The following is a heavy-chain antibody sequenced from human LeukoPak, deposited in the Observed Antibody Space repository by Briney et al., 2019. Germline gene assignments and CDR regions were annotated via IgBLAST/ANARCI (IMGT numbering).Heavy chain of an antibody. Sequence: GGSLRLSCAASGFTFSSYAMSWVRQAPGKGLEWVSAISGSGVSAFYADPVKGRFTISRDNSKNTLYLHMNHLSAEDTAVYYCAKDSFSSNWGQGTLVTVSS. J-gene: IGHJ4*02. CDR3: AKDSFSSN. CDR1: GFTFSSYA. V-gene: IGHV3-23*01. CDR2: ISGSGVSA.